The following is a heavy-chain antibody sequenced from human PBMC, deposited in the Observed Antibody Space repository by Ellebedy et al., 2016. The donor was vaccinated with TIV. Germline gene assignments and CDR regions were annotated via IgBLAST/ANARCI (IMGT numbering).Heavy chain of an antibody. Sequence: GSLRLSXAVSGGSISSSNWWSWVRQPPGKGLEWIGEIYHSGSTNYNPSLKSRVTISVDKSKNQFSLKLSSVTAADTAVYYCAFYGDYVNRENGYFDLWGRGTLVTVSS. J-gene: IGHJ2*01. V-gene: IGHV4-4*02. CDR2: IYHSGST. CDR1: GGSISSSNW. D-gene: IGHD4-17*01. CDR3: AFYGDYVNRENGYFDL.